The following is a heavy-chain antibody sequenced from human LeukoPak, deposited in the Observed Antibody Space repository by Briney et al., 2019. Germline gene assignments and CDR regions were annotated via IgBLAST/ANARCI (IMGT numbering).Heavy chain of an antibody. D-gene: IGHD5-12*01. Sequence: ASVKVSCKASGYTFTSYGISWVRQAPGQGLEWMGIINPSGGSTSYAQKFQGRVTMTRDTSTSTVYMELSSLRSEDTAVYYCARDREVALDYWGQGTLVTVSS. CDR1: GYTFTSYG. V-gene: IGHV1-46*01. CDR3: ARDREVALDY. CDR2: INPSGGST. J-gene: IGHJ4*02.